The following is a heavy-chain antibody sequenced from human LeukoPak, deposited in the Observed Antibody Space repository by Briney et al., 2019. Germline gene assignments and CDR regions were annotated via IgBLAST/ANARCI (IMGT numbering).Heavy chain of an antibody. V-gene: IGHV3-21*01. D-gene: IGHD6-19*01. CDR3: AKAAEQGPIDY. CDR1: GFTFSSYS. CDR2: ISSSSSYI. Sequence: PGGSLRLSCAASGFTFSSYSMNWVRQAPGKGLEWVSSISSSSSYIYYADSVKGRFTISRDNSKNTLYLQMNSLRAEDTAVYYCAKAAEQGPIDYWGQGTLVTVSS. J-gene: IGHJ4*02.